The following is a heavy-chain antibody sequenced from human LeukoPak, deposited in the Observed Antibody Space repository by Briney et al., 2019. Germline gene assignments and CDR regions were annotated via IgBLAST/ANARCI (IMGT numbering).Heavy chain of an antibody. V-gene: IGHV3-64*01. CDR1: GFTFSSYA. D-gene: IGHD3-22*01. CDR3: AKTYPSITVIVVVTTLYDAFDI. CDR2: ISSNGGST. Sequence: SGGSLRLSCAASGFTFSSYAMHWVRQAPGKGLEYVSAISSNGGSTYYANSVKGRFTISRDNSKNTLYLQMNSLRAEDTAVYYCAKTYPSITVIVVVTTLYDAFDIWGQGTMVTVSS. J-gene: IGHJ3*02.